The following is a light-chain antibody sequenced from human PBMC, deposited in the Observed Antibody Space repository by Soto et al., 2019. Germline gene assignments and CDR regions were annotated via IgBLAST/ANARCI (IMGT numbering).Light chain of an antibody. J-gene: IGKJ1*01. CDR2: LGS. Sequence: DIVMTQSPLSLPVTPGEPASISCRSSQSLLHSNGYNYLDWYLQKPGQSLQLLIYLGSNRASGVPDRFSGSGSGTDFTLKISRVEAEDVGVYYCMQALQTPTFGQGTKVDIK. V-gene: IGKV2-28*01. CDR3: MQALQTPT. CDR1: QSLLHSNGYNY.